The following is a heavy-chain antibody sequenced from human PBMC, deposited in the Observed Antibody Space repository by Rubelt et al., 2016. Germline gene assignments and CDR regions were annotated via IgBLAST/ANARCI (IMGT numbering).Heavy chain of an antibody. J-gene: IGHJ4*02. D-gene: IGHD5-18*01. CDR2: IFSNDEK. V-gene: IGHV2-26*01. Sequence: QVTLKESGPVLVKPTETLTLTCIVSEFSVSNARMGVSWIRQPPGKALEWLAHIFSNDEKSYSTSLKSRLTIPKDTSKSQVVLQLTNMDPVETATYYCAHSEYTHGRFDYWGQGTLVTVSS. CDR3: AHSEYTHGRFDY. CDR1: EFSVSNARMG.